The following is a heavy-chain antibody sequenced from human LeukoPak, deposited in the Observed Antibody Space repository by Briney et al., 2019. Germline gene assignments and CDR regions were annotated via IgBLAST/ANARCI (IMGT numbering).Heavy chain of an antibody. Sequence: PSETLSLTCTVSGGSISSYYWSWIRQPPGKGLGWIGYIYYSGSTNYNPSLKSRVTISVDTSKNQFSLKLSSVTAADTAVYYCARHVRGDYFDYWGQGTLVTVSS. CDR1: GGSISSYY. CDR2: IYYSGST. V-gene: IGHV4-59*08. CDR3: ARHVRGDYFDY. J-gene: IGHJ4*02. D-gene: IGHD2-8*01.